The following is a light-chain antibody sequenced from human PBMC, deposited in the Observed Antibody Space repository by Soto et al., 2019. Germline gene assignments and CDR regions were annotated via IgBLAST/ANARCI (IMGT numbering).Light chain of an antibody. J-gene: IGKJ1*01. Sequence: DIQLTQSPSFLSPSIGESVTITCRASQVISTSLAWYQVKPGKAPKLLIYKASSLQSGVPSRFSGSGSGTEFTLTISSLQPDDFATYFCQQYSDYSRTFGQGTKVDIK. CDR1: QVISTS. V-gene: IGKV1-5*03. CDR3: QQYSDYSRT. CDR2: KAS.